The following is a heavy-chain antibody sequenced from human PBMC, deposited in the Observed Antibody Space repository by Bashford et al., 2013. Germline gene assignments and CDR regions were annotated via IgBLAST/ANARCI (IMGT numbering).Heavy chain of an antibody. CDR2: IWYDGSNK. D-gene: IGHD1-7*01. J-gene: IGHJ6*02. CDR3: AREKTGTIAGYYYGMDV. Sequence: VRQAPGKGLEWVAVIWYDGSNKYYADSVKGRFTISRDNSKNTLYLQMNSLRAEDTAVYYCAREKTGTIAGYYYGMDVWGQGTTVTVSS. V-gene: IGHV3-33*01.